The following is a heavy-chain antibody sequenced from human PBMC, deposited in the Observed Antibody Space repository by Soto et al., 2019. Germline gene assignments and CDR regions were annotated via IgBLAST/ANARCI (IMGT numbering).Heavy chain of an antibody. CDR3: ARGISIFGVAPNWFDP. CDR2: INPNSGDT. D-gene: IGHD3-3*01. V-gene: IGHV1-2*02. Sequence: SVKVSCKASGYAFSGDYLYWVRQAPGQGLEWMGWINPNSGDTKYAQKFQGRVTMTRDTSISTAYMELSGLKSDDTAIYYCARGISIFGVAPNWFDPWGQGTLVPVSS. CDR1: GYAFSGDY. J-gene: IGHJ5*02.